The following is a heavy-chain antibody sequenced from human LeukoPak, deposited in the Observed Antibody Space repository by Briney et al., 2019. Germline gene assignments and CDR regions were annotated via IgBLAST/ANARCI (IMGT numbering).Heavy chain of an antibody. CDR1: GFTFNSYA. Sequence: GGSLRLSCAASGFTFNSYAMHWVRQAPGKGLEWVAVISYDGSNKYYADSVKGRFTISRDNSKNTLYLQMNSLRAEDTAVYYCAKDFGQQLELRLFDYWGQGTLVTVSS. CDR2: ISYDGSNK. J-gene: IGHJ4*02. V-gene: IGHV3-30*18. CDR3: AKDFGQQLELRLFDY. D-gene: IGHD1-7*01.